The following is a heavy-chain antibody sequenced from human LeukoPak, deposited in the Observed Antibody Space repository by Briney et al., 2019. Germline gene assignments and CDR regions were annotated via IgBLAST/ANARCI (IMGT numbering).Heavy chain of an antibody. CDR1: GFTFSSYA. CDR2: ISSNGGST. D-gene: IGHD3-10*01. Sequence: GGSLRLSCAASGFTFSSYAMHWVRQAPGKGLEYVSAISSNGGSTYYANSVKGRFTISRDNSKNTLYLQMGSLRAEDMAVYYCARVPTYYGSGGPFDYWGQGTLVTVSS. J-gene: IGHJ4*02. CDR3: ARVPTYYGSGGPFDY. V-gene: IGHV3-64*01.